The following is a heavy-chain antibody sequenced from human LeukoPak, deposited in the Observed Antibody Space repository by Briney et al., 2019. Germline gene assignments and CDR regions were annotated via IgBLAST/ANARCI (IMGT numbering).Heavy chain of an antibody. CDR3: ARSIPAGNRR. V-gene: IGHV3-11*01. D-gene: IGHD2-2*01. J-gene: IGHJ4*02. Sequence: GGSLRLSCAASGFTFSDYYMSWLRQAPGKGLEGVSYVSSSGRTIVYADSVKGRFTISRDNAKNSLYLQMNSLRAEDTAVYYCARSIPAGNRRWGQGTLVTVSS. CDR1: GFTFSDYY. CDR2: VSSSGRTI.